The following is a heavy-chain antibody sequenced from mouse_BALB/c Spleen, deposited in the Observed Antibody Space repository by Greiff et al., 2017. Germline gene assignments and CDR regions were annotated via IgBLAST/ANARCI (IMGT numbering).Heavy chain of an antibody. CDR1: GFTFSSYG. V-gene: IGHV5-6-3*01. D-gene: IGHD1-1*02. J-gene: IGHJ4*01. CDR2: INSNGGST. CDR3: ARDGGGRGYAKDY. Sequence: EVKLVESGGGLVQPGGSLKLSCAASGFTFSSYGMSWVRQTPDKRLELVATINSNGGSTYYPDSVKGRFTISRDNAKNTLYLQMSSLKSEDTAMYYCARDGGGRGYAKDYWGQGTSVTVSS.